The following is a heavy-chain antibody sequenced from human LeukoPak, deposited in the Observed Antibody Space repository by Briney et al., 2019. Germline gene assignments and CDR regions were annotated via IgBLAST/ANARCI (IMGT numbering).Heavy chain of an antibody. Sequence: SETLSLTCTVSGGSIRSYYWGWIRQPPGKGLEWIGNIHYSGSTNYNPSLESRVTISIDTSKNQFSLKLSSVTAADTAVYYCARHLHDSSGYYDDYWGQGTLVTVSS. CDR1: GGSIRSYY. CDR2: IHYSGST. CDR3: ARHLHDSSGYYDDY. J-gene: IGHJ4*02. V-gene: IGHV4-59*08. D-gene: IGHD3-22*01.